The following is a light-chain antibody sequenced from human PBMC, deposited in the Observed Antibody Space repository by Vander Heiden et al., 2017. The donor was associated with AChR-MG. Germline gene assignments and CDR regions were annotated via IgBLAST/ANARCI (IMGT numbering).Light chain of an antibody. J-gene: IGLJ2*01. CDR3: QTWGTGIV. CDR1: SGPSSYA. CDR2: LNSGGSH. V-gene: IGLV4-69*01. Sequence: QLVLPQSPSPSAPLGASVNLTCTRSSGPSSYAIAWHQQQPEKGARYLMMLNSGGSHSEGDELPDRFSGSSSGAERYLTISSLQSEDESDYYCQTWGTGIVFGGGTKLTVL.